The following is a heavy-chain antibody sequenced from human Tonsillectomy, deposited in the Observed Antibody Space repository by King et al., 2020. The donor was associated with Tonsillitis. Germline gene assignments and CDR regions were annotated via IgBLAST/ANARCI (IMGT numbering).Heavy chain of an antibody. CDR2: INPNTGGT. V-gene: IGHV1-2*02. J-gene: IGHJ5*02. CDR3: ARDQGLGWPPHGWFDP. D-gene: IGHD6-19*01. Sequence: QLVQSGAEVKKPGASVKVSCKASGYTFTAYYLHWVRRAPGQGLEWMGWINPNTGGTNYAQKFQDRVTMTRDTSISIAYMELSRLRSDDTAVYYCARDQGLGWPPHGWFDPWGQGTLVTVSS. CDR1: GYTFTAYY.